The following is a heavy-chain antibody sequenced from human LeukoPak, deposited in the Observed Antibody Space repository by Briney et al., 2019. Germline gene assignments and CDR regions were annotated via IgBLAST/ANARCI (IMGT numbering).Heavy chain of an antibody. CDR2: ISSSSSYI. V-gene: IGHV3-21*04. J-gene: IGHJ4*02. CDR3: AKRIQSAMATGY. Sequence: GGSLRLSCAASGFTFRSYSMNWVRQAPGKGLEWVSSISSSSSYIYYADSVKGRFTISRDNAKNSLYLQMNSLRAEDTAVYYCAKRIQSAMATGYWGQGTLVTVSS. D-gene: IGHD5-18*01. CDR1: GFTFRSYS.